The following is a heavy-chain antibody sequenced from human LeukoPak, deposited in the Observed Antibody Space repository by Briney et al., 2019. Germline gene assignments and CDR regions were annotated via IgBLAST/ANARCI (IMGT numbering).Heavy chain of an antibody. D-gene: IGHD1-20*01. CDR2: IYTGDSRD. CDR1: GYAFTNYW. Sequence: GESLKISCKTSGYAFTNYWIGWVRQMPGKGLEWMGIIYTGDSRDSGVRYSPSFQGQNTISADTSISTAYLQWTSLKASDTAMYYCARHSTRPNWYTPVDYWGQGTLVTVSS. CDR3: ARHSTRPNWYTPVDY. J-gene: IGHJ4*02. V-gene: IGHV5-51*01.